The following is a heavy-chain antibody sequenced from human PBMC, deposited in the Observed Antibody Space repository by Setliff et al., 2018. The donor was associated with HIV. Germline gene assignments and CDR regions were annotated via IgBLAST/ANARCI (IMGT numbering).Heavy chain of an antibody. CDR3: ARGGAQRKQWLVRGGGVDYFDY. Sequence: LSLTCTVSGGSISSYYWSWIRQPPGKGLEWIGYIYYSGSTNYNPSLKSRVTISVDTSKNQFSLKLSSVTAADTAVYYCARGGAQRKQWLVRGGGVDYFDYWGQGTLVTVSS. D-gene: IGHD6-19*01. J-gene: IGHJ4*02. CDR2: IYYSGST. CDR1: GGSISSYY. V-gene: IGHV4-59*01.